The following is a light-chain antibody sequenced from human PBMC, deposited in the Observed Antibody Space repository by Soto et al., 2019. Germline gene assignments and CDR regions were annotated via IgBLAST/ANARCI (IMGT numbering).Light chain of an antibody. Sequence: DIQMTQSPSSLSASVGDRVTITCRANQAISNFLAWYQQKPGKVPKLLIYAASTLQSGVPSRFSGSGSETDFTLTISSLQPEDAATYYCQKYNSSPRTFGQGTKVEI. V-gene: IGKV1-27*01. CDR1: QAISNF. CDR3: QKYNSSPRT. J-gene: IGKJ2*02. CDR2: AAS.